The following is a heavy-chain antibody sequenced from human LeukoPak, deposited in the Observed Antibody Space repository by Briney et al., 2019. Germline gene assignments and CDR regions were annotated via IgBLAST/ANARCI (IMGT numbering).Heavy chain of an antibody. D-gene: IGHD3-22*01. CDR1: GGSISSGGYY. CDR3: ASLNYYDSSGYYPDNWFDP. CDR2: IYYSGST. Sequence: SETLSLTCTVSGGSISSGGYYWSWIRQHPGKGLEWLGYIYYSGSTYYNPSLKSRVTISVDTSKNQFSLKLSSVTAADTAVYYCASLNYYDSSGYYPDNWFDPWGQGTLVTVSS. V-gene: IGHV4-31*03. J-gene: IGHJ5*02.